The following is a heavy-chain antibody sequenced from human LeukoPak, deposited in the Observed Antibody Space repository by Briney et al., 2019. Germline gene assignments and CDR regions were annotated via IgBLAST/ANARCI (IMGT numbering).Heavy chain of an antibody. V-gene: IGHV3-48*01. CDR2: ISSSSSII. J-gene: IGHJ3*02. CDR3: ATYGDTGAFDI. CDR1: GFTFSSYS. Sequence: PGGSLRLSCAASGFTFSSYSMNWVRQAPGKGLEWISYISSSSSIIYYADSVRGRFTISRDNAKKSLYLRMNSLRAEDTAVYYCATYGDTGAFDIWGQGTMVTVSS. D-gene: IGHD5-18*01.